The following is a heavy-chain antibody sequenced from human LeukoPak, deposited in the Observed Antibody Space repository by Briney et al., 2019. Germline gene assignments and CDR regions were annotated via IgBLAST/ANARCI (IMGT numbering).Heavy chain of an antibody. Sequence: PGGSLRLSCAASGFTFSSYAMSWVRQAPGKGLEWVSAISGSGGSTYYADSVKGRFTISRDNSKNTLYLQMNSLRAEDTAVYYCAKWRGYCSSTSRPPGYYGMDVWGKGTTVTVSS. D-gene: IGHD2-2*01. CDR1: GFTFSSYA. V-gene: IGHV3-23*01. J-gene: IGHJ6*04. CDR2: ISGSGGST. CDR3: AKWRGYCSSTSRPPGYYGMDV.